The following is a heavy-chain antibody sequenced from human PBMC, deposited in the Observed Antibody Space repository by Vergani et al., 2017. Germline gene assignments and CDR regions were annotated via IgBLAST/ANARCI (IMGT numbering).Heavy chain of an antibody. Sequence: EVQLVESGGGLVQPGRSLRLSCAASGFTFDDYAMHWVRQAPGKGLEWVSGISWNSGSIGYADSVKGRFTISRDNAKNSLYLQMNSLRAEDTALYYCACSGWEGEYWGKGTLVTVSS. CDR3: ACSGWEGEY. CDR1: GFTFDDYA. D-gene: IGHD6-19*01. CDR2: ISWNSGSI. J-gene: IGHJ4*02. V-gene: IGHV3-9*01.